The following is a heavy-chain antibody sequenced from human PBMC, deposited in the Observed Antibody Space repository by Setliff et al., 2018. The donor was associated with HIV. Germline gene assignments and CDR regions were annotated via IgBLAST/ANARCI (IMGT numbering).Heavy chain of an antibody. D-gene: IGHD4-4*01. J-gene: IGHJ6*02. V-gene: IGHV3-21*05. Sequence: GGSLRLSCAASGFTFISYAMSWVRQAPGKGLEWVSYISSSSSYTNYADSVKGRFTISRDNAKNSLYLQMNSLRAEDTAVYYCARDDSNYRQHGMDVWGQGTTVTVSS. CDR1: GFTFISYA. CDR3: ARDDSNYRQHGMDV. CDR2: ISSSSSYT.